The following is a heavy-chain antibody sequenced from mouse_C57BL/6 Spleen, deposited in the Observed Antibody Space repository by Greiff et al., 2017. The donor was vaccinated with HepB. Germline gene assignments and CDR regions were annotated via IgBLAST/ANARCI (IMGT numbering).Heavy chain of an antibody. CDR2: INPNYGTT. D-gene: IGHD1-2*01. V-gene: IGHV1-39*01. J-gene: IGHJ4*01. CDR1: GYSFTDYN. CDR3: ARRCGVRAEDGYYAMDY. Sequence: EVQLQQSGPELVKPGASVKISCKASGYSFTDYNMNWVKQSNGKSLEWIGVINPNYGTTSYNQKFKGKATLTVDQSSSTAYMQLNSLTSEGSAVYYCARRCGVRAEDGYYAMDYWGHGTSVTVSS.